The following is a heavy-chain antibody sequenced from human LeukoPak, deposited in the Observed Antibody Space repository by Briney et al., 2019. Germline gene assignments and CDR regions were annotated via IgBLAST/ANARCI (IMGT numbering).Heavy chain of an antibody. CDR2: INHSGST. D-gene: IGHD3-10*01. CDR3: ARPRLLYGSGPTLV. J-gene: IGHJ4*02. V-gene: IGHV4-34*01. CDR1: GGSFSGYY. Sequence: SETLSLTCAVYGGSFSGYYWTWIRQPPGKGLEWIGEINHSGSTNYNPFLKSRFTISIDASKNQFSLKLNSVTAADTAVYYCARPRLLYGSGPTLVWGPGTLVTVSS.